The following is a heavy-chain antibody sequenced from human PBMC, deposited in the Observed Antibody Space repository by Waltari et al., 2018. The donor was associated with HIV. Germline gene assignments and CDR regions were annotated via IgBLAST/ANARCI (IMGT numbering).Heavy chain of an antibody. J-gene: IGHJ4*02. V-gene: IGHV3-7*01. CDR1: GFTFSSYW. Sequence: DVQLVESGGGLVQPGGSLRLSCIASGFTFSSYWMGWVRQAPGKGLEWVANIKQDGSDKHYVDSVKGRFTISRDNVKNSLYLQMNSLRAEDTAVYYCATSRTFDYWGQGTLVTVSS. CDR3: ATSRTFDY. CDR2: IKQDGSDK.